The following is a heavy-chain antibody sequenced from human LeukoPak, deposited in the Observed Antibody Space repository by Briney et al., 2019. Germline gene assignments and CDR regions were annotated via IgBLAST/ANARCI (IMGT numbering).Heavy chain of an antibody. V-gene: IGHV4-4*07. D-gene: IGHD4-11*01. J-gene: IGHJ4*02. CDR1: GGSFSSYF. CDR3: ARDPTTVTTGPFDY. CDR2: IYPSGNT. Sequence: PSETLSLTCSVSGGSFSSYFWSWVRQPAGKGLEWIGRIYPSGNTNYNPSLKSRVTISVDTSKNQFSLKLSSVTAADTAVYYCARDPTTVTTGPFDYWGQGTLVTVSS.